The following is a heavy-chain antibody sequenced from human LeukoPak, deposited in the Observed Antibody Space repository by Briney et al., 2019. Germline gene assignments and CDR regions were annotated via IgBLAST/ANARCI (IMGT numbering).Heavy chain of an antibody. CDR1: GGSFSGYY. Sequence: KTSETLSLTCAVYGGSFSGYYWSWIRQPPGKGLEWIGEINHSGSTNYNPSLKSRVTISVDTSKNQFSLKLSSVTAADTAVYYCARGPTIFGVVPRLREPIYWYFDLWGRDTLVTVSS. V-gene: IGHV4-34*01. CDR3: ARGPTIFGVVPRLREPIYWYFDL. J-gene: IGHJ2*01. D-gene: IGHD3-3*01. CDR2: INHSGST.